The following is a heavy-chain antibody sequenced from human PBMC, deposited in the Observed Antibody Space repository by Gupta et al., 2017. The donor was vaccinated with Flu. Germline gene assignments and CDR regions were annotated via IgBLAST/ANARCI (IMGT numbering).Heavy chain of an antibody. Sequence: APGLGLEWMGIINPYNAFTTYAQKFQGRVTMTRDRSTSTVYMELGSLRSEDTAIYYCARGRCSSTNCYLGVDYWGQGTLVTVSS. V-gene: IGHV1-46*01. CDR2: INPYNAFT. CDR3: ARGRCSSTNCYLGVDY. J-gene: IGHJ4*02. D-gene: IGHD2-2*01.